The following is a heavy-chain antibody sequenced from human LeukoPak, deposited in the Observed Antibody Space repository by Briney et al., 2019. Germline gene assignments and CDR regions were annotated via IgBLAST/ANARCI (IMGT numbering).Heavy chain of an antibody. Sequence: ASVKVSCKASGYTFTGYYMHWVRQAPGQGLEWMGWINPNSGDRHYAQKFQGRVTMTRDTSINTAYMELSRLRSNDTAVYYCARDQAFVYCSGGTCYDDYWGQGSLVTVSS. CDR1: GYTFTGYY. CDR2: INPNSGDR. J-gene: IGHJ4*02. D-gene: IGHD2-15*01. V-gene: IGHV1-2*02. CDR3: ARDQAFVYCSGGTCYDDY.